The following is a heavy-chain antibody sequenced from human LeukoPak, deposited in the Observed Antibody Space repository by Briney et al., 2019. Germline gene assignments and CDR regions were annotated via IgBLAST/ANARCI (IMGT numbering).Heavy chain of an antibody. CDR3: ARVLYYYGSGSYYPNWFDP. CDR2: IYHSGST. Sequence: SETLSLTCTVSGGSVSSGRYYWSWTRQPPGKGLEWIGYIYHSGSTYYNPSLKSRVTISVDTPKNQFSLKLSSVTAADTAVYYCARVLYYYGSGSYYPNWFDPWGQGTLVTVSS. CDR1: GGSVSSGRYY. V-gene: IGHV4-61*01. D-gene: IGHD3-10*01. J-gene: IGHJ5*02.